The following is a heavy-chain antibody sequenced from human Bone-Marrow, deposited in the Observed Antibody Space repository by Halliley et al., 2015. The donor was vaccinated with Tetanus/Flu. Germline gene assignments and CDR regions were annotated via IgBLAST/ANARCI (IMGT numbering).Heavy chain of an antibody. J-gene: IGHJ5*02. Sequence: QLVQSGADVKKPGASVKVSCKASGYTFSFYGITWVRQAPGQGLEWMGWISAYNGNTNFAQKFQDRLTLTTDTSTNTAYLDLRGLRSDDTAVSYCSRRFFGSGNLDFLDPWGQGTLVTVSS. CDR1: GYTFSFYG. CDR2: ISAYNGNT. CDR3: SRRFFGSGNLDFLDP. D-gene: IGHD3-10*01. V-gene: IGHV1-18*04.